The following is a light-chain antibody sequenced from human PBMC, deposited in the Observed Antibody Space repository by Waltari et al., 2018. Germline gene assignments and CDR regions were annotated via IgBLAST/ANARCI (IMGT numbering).Light chain of an antibody. Sequence: FMLTQPPSVSGSPGKTVTISCTRSSGDIASNYVPWAQLHPGSSPTPVIYEDDQRPSGVPDRFSGSIDSASNSASLTISELRTEDEADYFCQSFDTGNPVIFGGGTKLTVL. CDR3: QSFDTGNPVI. V-gene: IGLV6-57*01. J-gene: IGLJ2*01. CDR1: SGDIASNY. CDR2: EDD.